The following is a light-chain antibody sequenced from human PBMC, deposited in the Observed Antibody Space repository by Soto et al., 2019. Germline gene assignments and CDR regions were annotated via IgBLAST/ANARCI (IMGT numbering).Light chain of an antibody. J-gene: IGKJ4*01. CDR3: LQDFNYPLT. CDR2: DAS. V-gene: IGKV1-5*01. Sequence: IQMTQSPSTLSASVGDRVSITCRASQSVSSWLAWYQQKPGKAPKLLIYDASGLESGVPSRFSGSGSGTDFTLTISSLQPEDFATYYCLQDFNYPLTFGGGTKVDIK. CDR1: QSVSSW.